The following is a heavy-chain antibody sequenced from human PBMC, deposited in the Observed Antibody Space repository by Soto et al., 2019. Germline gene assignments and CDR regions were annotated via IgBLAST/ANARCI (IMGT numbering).Heavy chain of an antibody. CDR3: ARGGHSSGWYWWFDP. D-gene: IGHD6-19*01. J-gene: IGHJ5*02. Sequence: SETLSLTCAVYGGSFSGYCWSWIRQPPGKGLEWIGEINHSGSTNYNPSLKSRVTISVDTSKNQFSLKLSSVTAADTAVYYCARGGHSSGWYWWFDPWGQGTLVTVSS. CDR1: GGSFSGYC. V-gene: IGHV4-34*01. CDR2: INHSGST.